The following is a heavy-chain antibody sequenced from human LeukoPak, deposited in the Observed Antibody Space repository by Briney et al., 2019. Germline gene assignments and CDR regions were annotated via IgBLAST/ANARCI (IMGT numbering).Heavy chain of an antibody. Sequence: SETLSLTCTVSGGSISSYYWSWLRQPPGKGLEWIGYIYDSGSTNYNPSLKSRVTMSVDTSKNQFSLKLNSVTAADTAVYYCARVEYNWFDPWGQGTLVIVSS. J-gene: IGHJ5*01. V-gene: IGHV4-59*01. CDR3: ARVEYNWFDP. CDR2: IYDSGST. D-gene: IGHD6-6*01. CDR1: GGSISSYY.